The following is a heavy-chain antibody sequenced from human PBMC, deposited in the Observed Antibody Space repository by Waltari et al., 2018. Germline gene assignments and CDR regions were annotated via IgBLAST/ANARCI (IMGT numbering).Heavy chain of an antibody. J-gene: IGHJ4*02. CDR1: GGTFSRYA. CDR3: ARTMGDGYNRGEDY. D-gene: IGHD3-10*01. CDR2: IIPIFGTA. Sequence: QVQLVQSGAEVKKPGSSVKVSCKASGGTFSRYALSWLRQSPGQGLEWIGGIIPIFGTANYAQKFQGRVTITADESTSTAYMELSSLRSEDTAVYYCARTMGDGYNRGEDYWGQGTLVTVSS. V-gene: IGHV1-69*13.